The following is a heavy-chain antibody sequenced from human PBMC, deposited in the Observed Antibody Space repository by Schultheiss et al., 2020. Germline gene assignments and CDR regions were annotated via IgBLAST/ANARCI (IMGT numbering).Heavy chain of an antibody. Sequence: GGSLRLSCAASAFTFSSYAMNWVRQAPGKGLQWVSAISGSGGSTYYADSVKGRFTISRDNSKNTVYLQMNSLRVEDTAVYYCAKGSSLGYCSVASCYVGWGQGTLVTVSS. D-gene: IGHD2-15*01. CDR1: AFTFSSYA. CDR2: ISGSGGST. V-gene: IGHV3-23*01. J-gene: IGHJ4*02. CDR3: AKGSSLGYCSVASCYVG.